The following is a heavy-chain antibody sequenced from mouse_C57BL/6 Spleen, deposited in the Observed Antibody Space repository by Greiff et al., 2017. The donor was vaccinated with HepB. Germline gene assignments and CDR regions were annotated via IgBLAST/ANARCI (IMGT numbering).Heavy chain of an antibody. Sequence: EVMLVESGGGLVKPGGSLKLSCAASGFTFSSYTMSWVRQTPEKRLEWVATISGGGGNTYYPDSVKGRFTISRDNAKNTLYLQMSSLRSEDTALYYCARHSTPSVYYGYDRGDDFDYWGQGTTLTVSS. CDR2: ISGGGGNT. J-gene: IGHJ2*01. D-gene: IGHD2-2*01. V-gene: IGHV5-9*01. CDR3: ARHSTPSVYYGYDRGDDFDY. CDR1: GFTFSSYT.